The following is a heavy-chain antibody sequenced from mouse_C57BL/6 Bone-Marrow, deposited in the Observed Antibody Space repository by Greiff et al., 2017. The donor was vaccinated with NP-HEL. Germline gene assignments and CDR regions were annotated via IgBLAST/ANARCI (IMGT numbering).Heavy chain of an antibody. J-gene: IGHJ2*01. CDR2: ISSGGSYT. CDR1: GFTFSSYG. CDR3: ARQSSIFGGY. Sequence: EVQVVESGGDLVKPGGSLKLSCAASGFTFSSYGMSWVRQTPDKRLEWVATISSGGSYTYYPDSVKGRFTISRDNAKNTLYLQMSSLKSEDTAMYYCARQSSIFGGYWGQGTTLTVSS. V-gene: IGHV5-6*01.